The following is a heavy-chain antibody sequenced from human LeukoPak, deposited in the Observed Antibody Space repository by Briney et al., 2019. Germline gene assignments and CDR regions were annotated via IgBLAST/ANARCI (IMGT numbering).Heavy chain of an antibody. Sequence: GGSLRLSCVASGFTFNHYAMSWVRQAPGKGLEWVASVSENGDGTMYPDSVKGRFTISRDNSRKTVLLQVNSLRVEDAATYYCARGWTTFHHWDQGALVTVSS. J-gene: IGHJ4*02. D-gene: IGHD1-1*01. CDR1: GFTFNHYA. CDR2: VSENGDGT. CDR3: ARGWTTFHH. V-gene: IGHV3-23*01.